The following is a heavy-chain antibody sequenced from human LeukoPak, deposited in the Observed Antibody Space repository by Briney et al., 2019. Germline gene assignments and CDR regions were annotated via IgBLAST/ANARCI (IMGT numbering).Heavy chain of an antibody. CDR3: AKLMITFGGVPYGMDV. D-gene: IGHD3-16*01. CDR1: GGSISSGGYS. Sequence: SETLSLTCAVSGGSISSGGYSWSWIRQPPGKGLEWIGYIYHSGSTNYNPSLKSRVTISVDTSKNQFSLKLSSVTAADTAVYYCAKLMITFGGVPYGMDVWGQGTTVTVSS. V-gene: IGHV4-30-2*01. CDR2: IYHSGST. J-gene: IGHJ6*02.